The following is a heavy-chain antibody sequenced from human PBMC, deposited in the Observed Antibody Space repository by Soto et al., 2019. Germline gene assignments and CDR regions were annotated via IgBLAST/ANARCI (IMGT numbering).Heavy chain of an antibody. CDR1: GFTFSSYW. J-gene: IGHJ4*02. CDR2: IKQDGSEK. CDR3: ARESYSSVLYLVPTYYFVY. V-gene: IGHV3-7*01. D-gene: IGHD6-19*01. Sequence: GGSLRLSCAASGFTFSSYWMSWVRQAPGKGLEWVANIKQDGSEKYYVDSVKGRFTISRDNAKNSLYLQMNSLRAEDTAVYYCARESYSSVLYLVPTYYFVYWVQATLVTVPS.